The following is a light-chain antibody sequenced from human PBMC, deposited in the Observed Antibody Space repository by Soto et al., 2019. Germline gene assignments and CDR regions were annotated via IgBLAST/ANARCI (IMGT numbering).Light chain of an antibody. CDR1: NSDVGGYNY. V-gene: IGLV2-14*01. CDR3: SSYSSSSALDVI. CDR2: EVT. J-gene: IGLJ2*01. Sequence: QSALAQPASVSGSPGQSITISCAGTNSDVGGYNYVSWYQQYPGKSTKLIIYEVTYRPSGVSNRFSGSKSGNTASLNSSGLQAEDEADYYCSSYSSSSALDVIFGGGTKVTVL.